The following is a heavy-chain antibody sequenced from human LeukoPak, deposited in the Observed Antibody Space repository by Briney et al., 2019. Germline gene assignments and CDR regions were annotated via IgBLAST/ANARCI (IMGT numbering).Heavy chain of an antibody. D-gene: IGHD6-13*01. Sequence: PGGSLRLSCAASGFTVSSNYMGWVRQAPGKGLEWVSVPYSGGNTYYADSVKGRFTISRDNSKNTLYLQMNSLRAEDTAVYYCATSPATGNIYFDLWGRGTLVTVSS. CDR1: GFTVSSNY. V-gene: IGHV3-66*01. J-gene: IGHJ2*01. CDR2: PYSGGNT. CDR3: ATSPATGNIYFDL.